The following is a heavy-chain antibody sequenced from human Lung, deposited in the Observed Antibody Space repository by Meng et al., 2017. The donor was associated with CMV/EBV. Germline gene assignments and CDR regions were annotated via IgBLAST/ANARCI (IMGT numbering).Heavy chain of an antibody. CDR1: GFTFSAYA. CDR3: AKGVGYPDLNTPFAV. Sequence: GEXXKISCAASGFTFSAYAMSWVRQAPGKGLEWVSAFTGSGGRPYYADAVRGRFTISRGNSKNTLYLQMNSLRADDTAVYYCAKGVGYPDLNTPFAVWGKGXLVTVSS. CDR2: FTGSGGRP. V-gene: IGHV3-23*01. D-gene: IGHD5-12*01. J-gene: IGHJ3*01.